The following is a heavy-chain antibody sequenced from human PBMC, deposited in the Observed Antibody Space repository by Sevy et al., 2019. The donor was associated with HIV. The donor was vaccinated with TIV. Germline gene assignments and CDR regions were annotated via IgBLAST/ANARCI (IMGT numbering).Heavy chain of an antibody. CDR3: AKGSYAAFNLFEY. V-gene: IGHV3-23*01. D-gene: IGHD4-17*01. CDR2: IGDGETAK. CDR1: GFTFSSYA. Sequence: GGSLRLSCAASGFTFSSYAMSWVRQAPGRGLEWVSLIGDGETAKYYTDSVRGRFTISRDSSKNTLYLQMTSLRAGDTAVYYCAKGSYAAFNLFEYWGQGTLVTVSS. J-gene: IGHJ4*02.